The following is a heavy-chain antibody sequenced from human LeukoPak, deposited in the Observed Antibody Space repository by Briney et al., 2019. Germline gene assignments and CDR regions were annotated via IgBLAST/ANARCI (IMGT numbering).Heavy chain of an antibody. CDR2: IYYSGST. CDR3: ARDSRVPAAISRLGYYMDV. J-gene: IGHJ6*03. CDR1: GGSISSSSYY. V-gene: IGHV4-39*07. Sequence: SETLSLTCTVSGGSISSSSYYWGRIRQPPGKGLEWIGSIYYSGSTYYNPSLKSRVTISVDTSKNQFSLKLSSVTAADTAVYYCARDSRVPAAISRLGYYMDVWGKGTTVTVSS. D-gene: IGHD2-2*02.